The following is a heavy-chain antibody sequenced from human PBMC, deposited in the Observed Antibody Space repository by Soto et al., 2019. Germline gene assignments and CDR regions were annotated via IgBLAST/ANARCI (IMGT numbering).Heavy chain of an antibody. CDR3: ARDSTRSGFDYFDY. V-gene: IGHV1-69*04. CDR2: IIPILGIA. D-gene: IGHD3-3*01. J-gene: IGHJ4*02. Sequence: SVKVSCKASGYTFSSYTISWVRQAPGQGLEWMGRIIPILGIANYAQKFQGRVTITADKSTSTAYMELSSLRSEDTAVYYCARDSTRSGFDYFDYWGQGTLVTVSS. CDR1: GYTFSSYT.